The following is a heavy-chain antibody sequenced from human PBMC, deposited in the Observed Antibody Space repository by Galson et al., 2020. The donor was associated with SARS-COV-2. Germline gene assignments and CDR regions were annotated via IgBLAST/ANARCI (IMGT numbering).Heavy chain of an antibody. CDR1: GFNVSSSY. Sequence: GESLKISCADSGFNVSSSYISWVPQTPGKGRECSYHIYPNNNRFYADSVKGRFTISRDNSRNTLFLQMNSLRAEDTAVYYCIKEGDTINEDYWGQGTLVTVSS. D-gene: IGHD3-10*01. CDR3: IKEGDTINEDY. J-gene: IGHJ4*02. V-gene: IGHV3-53*01. CDR2: IYPNNNR.